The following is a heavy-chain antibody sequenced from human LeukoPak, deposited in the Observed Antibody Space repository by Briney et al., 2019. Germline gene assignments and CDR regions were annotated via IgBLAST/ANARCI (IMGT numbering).Heavy chain of an antibody. CDR2: ISSSSSYI. Sequence: GGSLRLSCAASGFTFSSYSMNWVRQAPGKGLEWVSSISSSSSYIYYADSVKGRFTISRDNAKNSLYLQMNSLRAEDTAVYYCARDWAAYYDSSGYYFDAFDIWGQGTMVTVSS. CDR3: ARDWAAYYDSSGYYFDAFDI. V-gene: IGHV3-21*01. J-gene: IGHJ3*02. CDR1: GFTFSSYS. D-gene: IGHD3-22*01.